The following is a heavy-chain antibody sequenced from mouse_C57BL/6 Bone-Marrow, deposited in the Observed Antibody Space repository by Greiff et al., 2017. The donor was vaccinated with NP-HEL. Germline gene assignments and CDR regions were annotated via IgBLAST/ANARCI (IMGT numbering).Heavy chain of an antibody. CDR2: IDPSDSYT. J-gene: IGHJ4*01. V-gene: IGHV1-59*01. CDR3: ARCDYYAMDY. Sequence: QVQLQQPGAELVRPGPSVKLSCKASGYTFTSYWMHWVKQRPGQGLEWIGVIDPSDSYTNYNQKFKGKATLTVDTSSSTAYMQLSSLTSEDSAVYYCARCDYYAMDYWGQGTSVTVSS. CDR1: GYTFTSYW.